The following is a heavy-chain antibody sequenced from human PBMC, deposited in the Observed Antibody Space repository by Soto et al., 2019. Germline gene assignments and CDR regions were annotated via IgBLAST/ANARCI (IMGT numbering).Heavy chain of an antibody. CDR3: ASRRVAYRAYDSGGDDAVQV. V-gene: IGHV3-33*01. Sequence: QVQLVESGGGVVQPGRSLILSCAASGFSFSTYGMHWVRQVPGKGLEWVAVIWYDGSEKYYADSVKGRFTISRDNSRSTLYLQMDSLRVEDTAVYYCASRRVAYRAYDSGGDDAVQVWGQGTMVTVSS. D-gene: IGHD5-12*01. CDR1: GFSFSTYG. CDR2: IWYDGSEK. J-gene: IGHJ3*01.